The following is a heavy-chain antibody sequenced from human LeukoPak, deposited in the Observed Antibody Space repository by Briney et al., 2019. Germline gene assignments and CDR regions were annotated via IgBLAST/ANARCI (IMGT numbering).Heavy chain of an antibody. Sequence: GGSLRLSCAASGFTFDDYAMHWVRQAPGKGLGWVSGISWNSGSIGYADSVKGRFTISRDNAKNSLYLQMNSLRAEDTALYYCAKDKGIYSGSYTGYFDYWGQGTLVTVSS. CDR2: ISWNSGSI. V-gene: IGHV3-9*01. J-gene: IGHJ4*02. CDR1: GFTFDDYA. CDR3: AKDKGIYSGSYTGYFDY. D-gene: IGHD1-26*01.